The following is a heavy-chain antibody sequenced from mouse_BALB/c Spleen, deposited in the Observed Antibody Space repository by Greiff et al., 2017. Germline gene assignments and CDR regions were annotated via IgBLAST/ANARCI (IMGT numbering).Heavy chain of an antibody. V-gene: IGHV5-12-2*01. CDR2: ISNGGGST. D-gene: IGHD1-1*01. CDR3: ARHPTTVVARYAMDY. Sequence: DVMLVESGGGLVQPGGSLKLSCAASGFTFSSYTMSWVRQTPEKRLEWVAYISNGGGSTYYPDTVKGRFTISRDNAKNTLYLLMSSLKSEDTAMYYGARHPTTVVARYAMDYWGQGTSVTVSS. CDR1: GFTFSSYT. J-gene: IGHJ4*01.